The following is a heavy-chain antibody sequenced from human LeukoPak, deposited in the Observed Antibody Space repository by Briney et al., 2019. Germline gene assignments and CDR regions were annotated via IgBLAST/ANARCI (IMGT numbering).Heavy chain of an antibody. CDR1: GGSTSNRSYY. J-gene: IGHJ4*02. Sequence: SETLSLTCTVSGGSTSNRSYYWGWIRQPPGKGLEWIGNIYYSGSTYYNPSLRSRVTISVDTSKNQFSLKLSSVTAADTAVYHCARSGYYGNYFDYWGQGTLVTVSS. CDR3: ARSGYYGNYFDY. V-gene: IGHV4-39*07. D-gene: IGHD3-3*01. CDR2: IYYSGST.